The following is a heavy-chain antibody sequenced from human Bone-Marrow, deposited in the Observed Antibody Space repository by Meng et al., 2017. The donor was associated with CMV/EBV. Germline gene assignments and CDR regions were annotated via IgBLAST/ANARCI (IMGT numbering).Heavy chain of an antibody. CDR2: IYSGGST. J-gene: IGHJ4*02. CDR1: GFTVSSNY. Sequence: GGSLRLSCAASGFTVSSNYMNWVRQAPGKGLEWVSVIYSGGSTYYADSVKGRFTISRDNSKNTLYLQMNSLRAEDTAVYYCATIAAAGKGSGYWGQGTLVTVSS. D-gene: IGHD6-13*01. CDR3: ATIAAAGKGSGY. V-gene: IGHV3-53*01.